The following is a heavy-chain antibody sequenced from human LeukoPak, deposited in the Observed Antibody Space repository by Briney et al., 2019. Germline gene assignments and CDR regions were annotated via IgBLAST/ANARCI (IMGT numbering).Heavy chain of an antibody. Sequence: GRSLRLSCAASGFKFDDYAIHWVRQTPGRGLEWVSSVSWNSDTIAYADSVKGRFTISRDNAKKSVYLQMNSLRAEDTAVYYCARSPLYYYDSSGSFDYWGQGTLVTVSS. CDR1: GFKFDDYA. CDR2: VSWNSDTI. J-gene: IGHJ4*02. V-gene: IGHV3-9*01. D-gene: IGHD3-22*01. CDR3: ARSPLYYYDSSGSFDY.